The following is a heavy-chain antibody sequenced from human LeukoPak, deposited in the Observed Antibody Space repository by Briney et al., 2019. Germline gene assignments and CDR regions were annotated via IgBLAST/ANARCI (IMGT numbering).Heavy chain of an antibody. CDR2: IYTSGST. Sequence: SSETLSLTCTISGGSISSSSYYWGWIREPPGKGLEWLGRIYTSGSTNYNPSLKSRVTISVDTSKNQFSLKLNSVTAADTAVYYCARHRPILADFDHWGQGILVIVSS. CDR3: ARHRPILADFDH. CDR1: GGSISSSSYY. J-gene: IGHJ4*02. V-gene: IGHV4-39*01.